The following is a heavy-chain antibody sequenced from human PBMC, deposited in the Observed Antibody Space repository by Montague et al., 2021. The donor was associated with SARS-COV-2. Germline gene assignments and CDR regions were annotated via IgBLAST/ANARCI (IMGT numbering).Heavy chain of an antibody. D-gene: IGHD1-1*01. Sequence: SETLSLTCTVSGGSISSSSYYWGWIRQPPGKGLEWIGSIYYSGSTYYNPSLKSRVTISVDTSKNQFSLKLSSVTAADTAVYYCVRGATRTFDYWGQGTRVTVSS. CDR3: VRGATRTFDY. J-gene: IGHJ4*02. V-gene: IGHV4-39*01. CDR1: GGSISSSSYY. CDR2: IYYSGST.